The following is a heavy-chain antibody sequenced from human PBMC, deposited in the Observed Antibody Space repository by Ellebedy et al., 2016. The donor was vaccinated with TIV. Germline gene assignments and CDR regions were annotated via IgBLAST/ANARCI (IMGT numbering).Heavy chain of an antibody. CDR3: ARGITGPVDLGY. CDR1: GYTFTSYG. J-gene: IGHJ4*02. D-gene: IGHD1-1*01. V-gene: IGHV1-18*04. Sequence: AASVKVSCKASGYTFTSYGISWVRQAPGQGLEWMGWINTYNGNTNYAKSFQGRVTMTTDTSTNTAYLDLRSLRPDDTAVYYCARGITGPVDLGYWGQGTLVTVSS. CDR2: INTYNGNT.